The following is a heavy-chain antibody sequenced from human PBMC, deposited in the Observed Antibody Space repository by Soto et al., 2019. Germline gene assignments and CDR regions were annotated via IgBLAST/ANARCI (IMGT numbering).Heavy chain of an antibody. V-gene: IGHV4-34*01. Sequence: QVQLQQWGAGLLKPSEILSLNCAGTGGSISGYYWSWIRQPPGKGLEWIGEVKDGGHTNYSPSLRGRVTISSDTSNNPFSLRLNSVTAADTGVYYCARGQEGVVATHWDQGSLVTVSS. CDR3: ARGQEGVVATH. D-gene: IGHD5-12*01. CDR2: VKDGGHT. CDR1: GGSISGYY. J-gene: IGHJ4*02.